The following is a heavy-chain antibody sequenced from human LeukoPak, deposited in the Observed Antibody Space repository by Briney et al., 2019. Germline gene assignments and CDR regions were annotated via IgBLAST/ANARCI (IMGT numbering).Heavy chain of an antibody. CDR3: PRNQTVGGHSYYYYGMDV. D-gene: IGHD4-23*01. V-gene: IGHV3-23*01. CDR2: ISGGGVTT. CDR1: GFTSIAYA. Sequence: GGSLRLSCVGSGFTSIAYALTWARQAPGKGLEWVSGISGGGVTTYYADSVKGRFTISRDNSKNTLYLQMNSLRADDTPIYYCPRNQTVGGHSYYYYGMDVWGQGTTVTVSS. J-gene: IGHJ6*02.